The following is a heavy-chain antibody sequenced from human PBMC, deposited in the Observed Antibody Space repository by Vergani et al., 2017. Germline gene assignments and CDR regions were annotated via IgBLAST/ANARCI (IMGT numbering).Heavy chain of an antibody. Sequence: QVQLVESGGGVVQPGRSLRLSCAASGFTFSSYAMHWVRQAPGKGLEWVAVISYDGSNKYYADSVKGRFTISRDNYKNTLYLQMNSLRAEDTAVYYCAKDLDPLAYCGGDCYSPIDYWGQGTLVTVSS. J-gene: IGHJ4*02. V-gene: IGHV3-30-3*01. CDR1: GFTFSSYA. D-gene: IGHD2-21*02. CDR2: ISYDGSNK. CDR3: AKDLDPLAYCGGDCYSPIDY.